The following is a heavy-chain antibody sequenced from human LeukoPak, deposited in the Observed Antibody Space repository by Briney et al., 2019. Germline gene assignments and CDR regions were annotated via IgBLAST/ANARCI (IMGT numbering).Heavy chain of an antibody. V-gene: IGHV3-23*01. Sequence: AGGSLRLSCAASGFTFSSYAMSWVRQAPGKGLEWVSAISGSGGSTYYADSVKGRFTISRDNSKNTLYLQMNSLRAEDTAVYYCIRVAAREVVWFDPWGQGTLVTVSS. CDR3: IRVAAREVVWFDP. CDR1: GFTFSSYA. D-gene: IGHD6-6*01. CDR2: ISGSGGST. J-gene: IGHJ5*02.